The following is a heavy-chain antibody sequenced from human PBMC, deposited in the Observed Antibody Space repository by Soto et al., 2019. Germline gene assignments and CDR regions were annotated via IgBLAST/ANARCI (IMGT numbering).Heavy chain of an antibody. D-gene: IGHD6-6*01. V-gene: IGHV3-21*01. Sequence: GGSLRLSCAASGFTFSSYSMNWVRQAPGKGLEWVSSISSSSSYIYYADSVKGRFTISRDNAKNSLYLQMNSLRAEDTAVYYCARDVGRHLVSGFDYWGQGTLVTVSS. CDR3: ARDVGRHLVSGFDY. J-gene: IGHJ4*02. CDR1: GFTFSSYS. CDR2: ISSSSSYI.